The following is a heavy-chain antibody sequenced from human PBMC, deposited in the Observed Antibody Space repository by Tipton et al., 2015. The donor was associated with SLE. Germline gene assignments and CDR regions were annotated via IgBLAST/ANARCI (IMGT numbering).Heavy chain of an antibody. CDR1: GGSISSGGYY. CDR2: IYYSGST. J-gene: IGHJ4*02. V-gene: IGHV4-31*03. D-gene: IGHD6-13*01. Sequence: TLSLTCTVSGGSISSGGYYWNWIRQHPGKGLEWIGYIYYSGSTYYNPSLKSRVTISVDTSKNQFSLKLSSVTAADTAVYYCARHYMQQLSDFDYWGQGTLVTVSS. CDR3: ARHYMQQLSDFDY.